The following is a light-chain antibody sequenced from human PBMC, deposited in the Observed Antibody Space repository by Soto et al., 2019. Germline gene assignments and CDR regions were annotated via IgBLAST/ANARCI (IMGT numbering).Light chain of an antibody. CDR2: GSL. J-gene: IGKJ1*01. Sequence: EIVLTQSPGTLSLSPGERATLSCRASQSFSSGFFAWYQQRPGQAPRLLIYGSLTRATGIPDRFTGGWSGTDFTLTITRLEPEDFAVYYCQQYGPIPWTFGQGTKVDIK. CDR3: QQYGPIPWT. V-gene: IGKV3-20*01. CDR1: QSFSSGF.